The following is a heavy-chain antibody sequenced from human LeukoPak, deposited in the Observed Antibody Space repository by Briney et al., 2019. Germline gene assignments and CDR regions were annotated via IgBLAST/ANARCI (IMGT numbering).Heavy chain of an antibody. J-gene: IGHJ4*02. CDR3: AKRGVVIRVFLVGFHKEAYYFDS. CDR1: GITLSNYG. CDR2: LSGSGGGT. V-gene: IGHV3-23*01. Sequence: GGSLRLSCAVSGITLSNYGMSWVRQAPGKGLEWVAGLSGSGGGTNYADSVQGRFTISRDNPKNTLYLQMNSLRAEDTAVYFCAKRGVVIRVFLVGFHKEAYYFDSWGQGALVAVSS. D-gene: IGHD3-10*01.